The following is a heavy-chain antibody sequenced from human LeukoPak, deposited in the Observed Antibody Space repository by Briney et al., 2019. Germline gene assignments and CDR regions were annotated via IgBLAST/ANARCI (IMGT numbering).Heavy chain of an antibody. CDR3: VRGGRGERPNY. CDR2: IKQDGSDK. CDR1: GFTFSDYW. Sequence: GTSLRLSCAASGFTFSDYWMNWVRQAPGKGLEWVANIKQDGSDKKFVDSVKGRFTISRDNAKNSLFLQMNSLRVEDTAVYYCVRGGRGERPNYWGQGTLVTVSS. V-gene: IGHV3-7*01. D-gene: IGHD3-16*01. J-gene: IGHJ4*02.